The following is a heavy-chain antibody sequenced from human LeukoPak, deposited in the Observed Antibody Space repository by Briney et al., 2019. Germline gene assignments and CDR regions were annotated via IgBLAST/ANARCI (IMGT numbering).Heavy chain of an antibody. Sequence: PGGSLRLSCAASGFTFSSYAMSWVRQAPGKGLEWVSAISGSGDSTYYADSVKGRFTISRDNSKNSLHLQMNSLRAEDTAVYYCASLGSWAIDYWGQGTLVTVSS. J-gene: IGHJ4*02. V-gene: IGHV3-23*01. CDR2: ISGSGDST. CDR1: GFTFSSYA. D-gene: IGHD2-15*01. CDR3: ASLGSWAIDY.